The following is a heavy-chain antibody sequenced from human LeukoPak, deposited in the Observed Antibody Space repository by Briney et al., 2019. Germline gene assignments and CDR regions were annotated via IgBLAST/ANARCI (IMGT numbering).Heavy chain of an antibody. CDR1: GFTFSSYE. Sequence: GGSLRLSCAASGFTFSSYEMNWVRQAPGKGLEWVSYISSSGSTIYYADSVKGRFTISRDNAKNSLYLQMNSLRAEDTAVYYCARDSDFGEADIVVAWDVWGQGTTVTVSS. D-gene: IGHD2-15*01. CDR3: ARDSDFGEADIVVAWDV. V-gene: IGHV3-48*03. CDR2: ISSSGSTI. J-gene: IGHJ6*02.